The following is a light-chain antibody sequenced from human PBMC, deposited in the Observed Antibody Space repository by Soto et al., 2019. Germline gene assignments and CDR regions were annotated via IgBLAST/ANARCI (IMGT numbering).Light chain of an antibody. Sequence: NFMLTQPHSVSESPGKTVTISCTRTSGSIASDYVQWYQQRPGSSPTTVIYEDTQRPSGVPDRFSGSIDSSSNSASHTISGLKTEDEADYYCQSYDSSSRVFGGGTKVTVL. J-gene: IGLJ3*02. V-gene: IGLV6-57*01. CDR3: QSYDSSSRV. CDR2: EDT. CDR1: SGSIASDY.